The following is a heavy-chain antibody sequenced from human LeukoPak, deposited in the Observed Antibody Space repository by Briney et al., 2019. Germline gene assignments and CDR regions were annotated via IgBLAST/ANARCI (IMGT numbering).Heavy chain of an antibody. CDR2: INPNSGGT. J-gene: IGHJ6*03. CDR1: GYTFTGYY. D-gene: IGHD2-15*01. Sequence: GASVKVSCKASGYTFTGYYMHWVRQAPGQGLGWMGWINPNSGGTNYAQKFQGRVTMTRDTSISTAYMELSRLRSDDTAVYYCARDEAALNYYYYMDVWGKGTTVTVSS. CDR3: ARDEAALNYYYYMDV. V-gene: IGHV1-2*02.